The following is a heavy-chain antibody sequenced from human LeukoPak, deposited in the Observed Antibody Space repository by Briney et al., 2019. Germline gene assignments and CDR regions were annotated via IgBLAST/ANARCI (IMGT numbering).Heavy chain of an antibody. CDR2: ISSSGSTI. Sequence: GGSLRLSCAASGFTFSSYEMNWVRQAPGKGLEWVSYISSSGSTIYYADSVKGRFTISRDNAKNSLYLQMNSLRAEDTAVYYCARDHGYKDFQHWGQGTLVTVSS. J-gene: IGHJ1*01. V-gene: IGHV3-48*03. CDR1: GFTFSSYE. CDR3: ARDHGYKDFQH. D-gene: IGHD5-24*01.